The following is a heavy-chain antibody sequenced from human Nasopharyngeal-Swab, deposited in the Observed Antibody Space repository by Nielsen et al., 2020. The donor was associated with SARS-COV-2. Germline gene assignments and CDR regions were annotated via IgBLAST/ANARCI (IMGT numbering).Heavy chain of an antibody. D-gene: IGHD5-12*01. V-gene: IGHV3-69-1*01. Sequence: VRQAPGKGLEWVSSISSSSYIYYADSVKGRFTISRDNAKNSLYLQMNSLGAEDTAVYYCAREEVVATSWRAFDIWGQGTMVTVSS. CDR2: ISSSSYI. CDR3: AREEVVATSWRAFDI. J-gene: IGHJ3*02.